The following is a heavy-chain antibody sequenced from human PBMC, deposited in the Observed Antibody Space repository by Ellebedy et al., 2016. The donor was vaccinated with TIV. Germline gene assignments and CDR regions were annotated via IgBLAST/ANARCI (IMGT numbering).Heavy chain of an antibody. CDR3: VRVDVHTGMGYFDY. CDR2: TYYRSRWFN. D-gene: IGHD5-18*01. Sequence: SQTLSLTCAISGDSVSSNSAAWNWIRQSPSRGLEWLGRTYYRSRWFNDYAVSVKSRITINPDTSKNQFSLQLNSVTPEDTAVYYCVRVDVHTGMGYFDYWGQGTLVTVSS. J-gene: IGHJ4*02. CDR1: GDSVSSNSAA. V-gene: IGHV6-1*01.